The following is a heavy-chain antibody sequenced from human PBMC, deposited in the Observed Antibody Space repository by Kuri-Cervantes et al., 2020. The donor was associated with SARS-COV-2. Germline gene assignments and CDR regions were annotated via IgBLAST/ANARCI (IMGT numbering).Heavy chain of an antibody. CDR3: ARSEMGATSFDY. CDR1: GYTFTSYG. Sequence: ASVKVSCKASGYTFTSYGISWVRQAPGQGLEWMGWSSAYNGNTNYAQKLQGRVTMTTDTSTSTAYMELRSLRSDDTAVYYCARSEMGATSFDYWGQGTLVTVSS. D-gene: IGHD1-26*01. V-gene: IGHV1-18*01. CDR2: SSAYNGNT. J-gene: IGHJ4*02.